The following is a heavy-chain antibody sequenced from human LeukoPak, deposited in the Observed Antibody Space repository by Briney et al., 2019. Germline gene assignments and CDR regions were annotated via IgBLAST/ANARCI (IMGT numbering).Heavy chain of an antibody. D-gene: IGHD3-22*01. J-gene: IGHJ3*02. CDR2: ISSSTSII. Sequence: PGGSLRLSCGASGFTFSTYWMSWVRQAPWKGLEWVSYISSSTSIIYYADSVKGRFTISRDNAKNSLYLQMNSLRAEDTAVYYCAREYDSSGYSDAFDIWGQGQWSPSLQ. CDR3: AREYDSSGYSDAFDI. V-gene: IGHV3-48*04. CDR1: GFTFSTYW.